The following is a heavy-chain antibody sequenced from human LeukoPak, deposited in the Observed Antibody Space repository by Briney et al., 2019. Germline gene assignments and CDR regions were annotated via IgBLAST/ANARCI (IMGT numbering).Heavy chain of an antibody. CDR1: GGTFSSYA. CDR2: IIPILGIA. CDR3: ARNQYYYDSSGYYLHHAFDI. D-gene: IGHD3-22*01. J-gene: IGHJ3*02. V-gene: IGHV1-69*04. Sequence: SVKVSCKASGGTFSSYAISWVRQAPGQGLEWMGRIIPILGIANYAQKFQGRVTITADKSTSTAYMELSSLRSEDTAVYYCARNQYYYDSSGYYLHHAFDIWGQGTMVTVSS.